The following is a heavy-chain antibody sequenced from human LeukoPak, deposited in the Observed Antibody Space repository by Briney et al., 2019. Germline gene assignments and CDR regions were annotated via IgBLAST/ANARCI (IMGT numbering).Heavy chain of an antibody. CDR3: APSSYDSSGYSDY. V-gene: IGHV1-24*01. CDR1: GYTFTELS. Sequence: ASVKVSCKVSGYTFTELSMHWVRQAPGKGLEWMGGFDPEDGETIYAQKFQGRVTMTEDTSTDTAYMELSSLRSEDTAVYYCAPSSYDSSGYSDYWGQGTLVTVSS. CDR2: FDPEDGET. J-gene: IGHJ4*02. D-gene: IGHD3-22*01.